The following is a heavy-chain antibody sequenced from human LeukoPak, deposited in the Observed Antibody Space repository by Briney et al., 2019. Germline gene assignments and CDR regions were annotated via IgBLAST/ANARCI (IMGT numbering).Heavy chain of an antibody. Sequence: ASVKVSCKASGYTFTCYYKHWVRQAPGQGLEWMGWINPNSGGTNYAQKFQGRVTMARDTSISTAYMELSRLRSDDTAVYYCARERSITMIVVAIQGLDYWGQGTLVTVSS. CDR3: ARERSITMIVVAIQGLDY. J-gene: IGHJ4*02. CDR2: INPNSGGT. D-gene: IGHD3-22*01. CDR1: GYTFTCYY. V-gene: IGHV1-2*02.